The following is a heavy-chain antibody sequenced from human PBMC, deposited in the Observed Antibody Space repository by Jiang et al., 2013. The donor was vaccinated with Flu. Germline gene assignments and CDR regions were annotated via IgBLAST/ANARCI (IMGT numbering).Heavy chain of an antibody. CDR3: VRWTIGGVIVNAFDV. Sequence: ETLSLTCGVSGGSFNDFYWSWIRQPPGKGLEWVGETSPSGSARYNASLKSRVSVSVDTSRNQFSLKLSSVTAADTAVYYCVRWTIGGVIVNAFDVWGQGTIVTVSP. V-gene: IGHV4-34*01. CDR1: GGSFNDFY. CDR2: TSPSGSA. D-gene: IGHD3-16*01. J-gene: IGHJ3*01.